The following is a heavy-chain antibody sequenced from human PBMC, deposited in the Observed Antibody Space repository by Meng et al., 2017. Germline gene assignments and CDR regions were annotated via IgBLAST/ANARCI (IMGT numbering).Heavy chain of an antibody. CDR1: GYTFTSYA. D-gene: IGHD5-18*01. CDR2: INPNSGGT. CDR3: ATIYSYGHLYYYYYYGMDV. J-gene: IGHJ6*02. Sequence: ASVKVSCKASGYTFTSYAMNWVRQAPGQGLEWMGRINPNSGGTNYAQKFQGRVTMTRDTSISTAYMELSRLRSDDTAVYYCATIYSYGHLYYYYYYGMDVWGQGTTVTVSS. V-gene: IGHV1-2*06.